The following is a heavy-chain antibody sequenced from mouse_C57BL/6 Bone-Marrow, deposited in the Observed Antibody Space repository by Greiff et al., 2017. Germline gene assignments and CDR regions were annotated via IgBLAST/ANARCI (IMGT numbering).Heavy chain of an antibody. J-gene: IGHJ3*01. CDR3: ARWGLLLPLIAY. Sequence: QVQLQQSGAELMKPGASVKLSCKATGYTFTGYWIEWVKQRPGHGLEWIGEILPGSGSTNYNEKFKGKATFTADKSSNTTYMQLSSLATEDSASYYSARWGLLLPLIAYWGRGTLVTVSA. V-gene: IGHV1-9*01. CDR1: GYTFTGYW. CDR2: ILPGSGST. D-gene: IGHD2-3*01.